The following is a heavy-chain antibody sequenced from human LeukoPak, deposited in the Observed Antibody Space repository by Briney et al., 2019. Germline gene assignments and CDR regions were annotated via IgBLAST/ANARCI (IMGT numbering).Heavy chain of an antibody. J-gene: IGHJ4*02. V-gene: IGHV4-31*03. CDR3: ARGDPPATFDY. Sequence: SETLSLTCTVSGGSISSGGYYWSWIRQHPGKGLEWIGYIYYSGSTYYNPSLKSRVTISVDTSKNQFSLKLSSVTAADTAVYYCARGDPPATFDYWGQGTLVTVSS. D-gene: IGHD2-21*02. CDR2: IYYSGST. CDR1: GGSISSGGYY.